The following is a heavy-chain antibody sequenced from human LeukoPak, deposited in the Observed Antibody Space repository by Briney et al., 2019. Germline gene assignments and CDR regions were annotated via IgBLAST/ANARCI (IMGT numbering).Heavy chain of an antibody. J-gene: IGHJ3*02. Sequence: GGSLRLSCAASGFSFSTYTMTWVRQAPGKGLEWVSSMISSRDYIYYADSVKGRFTISRHNAKNSLYLQMNSLRGEDTAVYYCARAMYYYDSSGYRAFDIWGQGTMVTVSP. V-gene: IGHV3-21*01. D-gene: IGHD3-22*01. CDR1: GFSFSTYT. CDR2: MISSRDYI. CDR3: ARAMYYYDSSGYRAFDI.